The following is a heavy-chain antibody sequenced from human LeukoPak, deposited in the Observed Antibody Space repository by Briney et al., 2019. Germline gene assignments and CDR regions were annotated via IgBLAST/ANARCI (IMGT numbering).Heavy chain of an antibody. J-gene: IGHJ6*01. CDR1: GGSISSCY. D-gene: IGHD1-26*01. CDR2: SYTSGST. CDR3: ARFYSGSYGFGC. Sequence: PSETLSLTCTVSGGSISSCYWSWIRHPAGQGLEWIGRSYTSGSTNYNPSLTRRVPMSVDTPKNQYSLKLSSVTAADTAVYCCARFYSGSYGFGCWGEGNLVTLSP. V-gene: IGHV4-4*07.